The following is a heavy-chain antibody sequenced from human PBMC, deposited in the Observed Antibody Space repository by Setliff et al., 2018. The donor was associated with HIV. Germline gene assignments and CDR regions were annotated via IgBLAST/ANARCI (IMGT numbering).Heavy chain of an antibody. Sequence: GSLRLSCAASGFPFSNYAMSWVRQAPGKGLEWVSAISSGGGTYYADSVKGRFTISRDNSKNTLYLQMNSLRAEGTAVYYCAKAPYPQYYHYYMDVWGKGTTVTVSS. J-gene: IGHJ6*03. D-gene: IGHD3-16*01. V-gene: IGHV3-23*01. CDR3: AKAPYPQYYHYYMDV. CDR1: GFPFSNYA. CDR2: ISSGGGT.